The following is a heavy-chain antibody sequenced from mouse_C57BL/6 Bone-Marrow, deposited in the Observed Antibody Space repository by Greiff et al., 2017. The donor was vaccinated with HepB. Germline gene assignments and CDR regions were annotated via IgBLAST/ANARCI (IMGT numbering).Heavy chain of an antibody. D-gene: IGHD1-3*01. CDR2: IDPETGGT. CDR1: GYTFTDYE. J-gene: IGHJ4*01. Sequence: QVQLKESGAELVRPGASVTLSCKASGYTFTDYEMHWVKQTPVHGLEWIGAIDPETGGTAYNQKFKGKAILTADKSSSTAYMELRSLTSEDSAVYYCTREGLKAMDYWGQGTSVTVSS. V-gene: IGHV1-15*01. CDR3: TREGLKAMDY.